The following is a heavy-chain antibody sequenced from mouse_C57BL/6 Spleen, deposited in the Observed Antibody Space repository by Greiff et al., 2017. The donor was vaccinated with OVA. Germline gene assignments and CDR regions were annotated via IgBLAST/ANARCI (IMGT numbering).Heavy chain of an antibody. CDR3: ARDGFRGNSRFDY. D-gene: IGHD2-1*01. V-gene: IGHV5-4*01. CDR1: GFTFSSYA. Sequence: EVKVVESGGGLVKPGGSLKLSCAASGFTFSSYAMSWVRQTPEKRLEWVATISDGGSYTYYPDNVKGRFTISRDKAKNNLYLQMSHLKSEDTAMYYCARDGFRGNSRFDYWGQGTTLTVSS. CDR2: ISDGGSYT. J-gene: IGHJ2*01.